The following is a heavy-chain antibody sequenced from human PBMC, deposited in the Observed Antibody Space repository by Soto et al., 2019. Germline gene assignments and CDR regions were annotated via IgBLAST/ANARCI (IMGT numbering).Heavy chain of an antibody. Sequence: PGVSLRLSCAVSGFTFSTYWMSWARQTQGKGLEWVANIQQDGSEKYYVDSVKGRFTISRDNAKNSLFLQMNSLRVEDTAVYYCARDRGWNIVVVPASFDFWGQGALVTVSS. CDR2: IQQDGSEK. CDR1: GFTFSTYW. D-gene: IGHD2-2*01. V-gene: IGHV3-7*01. J-gene: IGHJ4*02. CDR3: ARDRGWNIVVVPASFDF.